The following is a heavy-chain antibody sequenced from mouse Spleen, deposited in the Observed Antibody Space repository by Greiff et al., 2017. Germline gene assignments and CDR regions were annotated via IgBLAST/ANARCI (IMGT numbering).Heavy chain of an antibody. V-gene: IGHV14-3*01. Sequence: EVQLQESVAELVRPGASVKLSCTASGFNIKNTYMHWVKQRPEQGLEWIGRIDPANGNTKYAPKFQGKATITADTSSNTAYLQLSSLTSEDTAIYYCARRGGYYYGSSYGWYFDVWGAGTTVTVSS. J-gene: IGHJ1*01. CDR1: GFNIKNTY. CDR3: ARRGGYYYGSSYGWYFDV. D-gene: IGHD1-1*01. CDR2: IDPANGNT.